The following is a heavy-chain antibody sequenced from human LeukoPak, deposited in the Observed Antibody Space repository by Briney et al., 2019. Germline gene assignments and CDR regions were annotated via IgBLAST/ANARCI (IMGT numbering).Heavy chain of an antibody. CDR2: IVHDGNKK. V-gene: IGHV3-30*02. Sequence: PGGSLSLSCAASGFTFSSYGMHWVRQAPGKGLEWVALIVHDGNKKDYADSVKGRFTISRDNSKNTLYLQMNSLRAEDTAVYYCAKGGGSYWKAYWDYYYYMDVWGKGTTVTVSS. CDR1: GFTFSSYG. D-gene: IGHD1-26*01. J-gene: IGHJ6*03. CDR3: AKGGGSYWKAYWDYYYYMDV.